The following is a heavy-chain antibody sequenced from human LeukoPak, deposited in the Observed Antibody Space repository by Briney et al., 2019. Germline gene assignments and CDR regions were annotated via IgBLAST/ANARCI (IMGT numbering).Heavy chain of an antibody. V-gene: IGHV4-30-2*01. CDR2: MYHSGTT. CDR3: VRGYYYDSSGYWVRAFDI. D-gene: IGHD3-22*01. CDR1: GGSISSGGYS. Sequence: SQTLSLTCAVSGGSISSGGYSWSWIRQPPGKGLEWIGYMYHSGTTHYNPSLKSRVTISVDRSKNQFSLKLSSVTAADTAVYYCVRGYYYDSSGYWVRAFDIWGQGTMVTVSS. J-gene: IGHJ3*02.